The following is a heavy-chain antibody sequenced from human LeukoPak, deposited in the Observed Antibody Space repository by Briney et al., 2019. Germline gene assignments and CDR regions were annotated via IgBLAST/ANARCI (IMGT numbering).Heavy chain of an antibody. CDR3: AKDSGRSRYSNWFDH. D-gene: IGHD4-11*01. CDR2: IFHSGTT. Sequence: SETLSLTCGVSGYSISSVNYWAWIRQPPGKGLEWIGSIFHSGTTYYNPSLTSRLTMSVDTSKNQFSLDMRSVTAADTAVYFCAKDSGRSRYSNWFDHWDHGTLVTVSS. CDR1: GYSISSVNY. J-gene: IGHJ5*02. V-gene: IGHV4-38-2*02.